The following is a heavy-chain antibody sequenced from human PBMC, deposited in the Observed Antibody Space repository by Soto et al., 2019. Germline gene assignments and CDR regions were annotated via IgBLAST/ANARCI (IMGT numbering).Heavy chain of an antibody. CDR2: IYHSGST. D-gene: IGHD1-26*01. Sequence: PSETLSLTCTVSGGSVSSGSYYWSWIRQPPGKGLEWIGEIYHSGSTNYNPSLKSRVTISVDKSKNQFSLKLSSVTAADTAVYYCARDRVGATNASTWYAFDIWGQGTMVTVSS. CDR1: GGSVSSGSYY. CDR3: ARDRVGATNASTWYAFDI. J-gene: IGHJ3*02. V-gene: IGHV4-61*01.